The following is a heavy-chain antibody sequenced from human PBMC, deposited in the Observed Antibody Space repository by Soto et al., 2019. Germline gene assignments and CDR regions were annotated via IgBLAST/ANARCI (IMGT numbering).Heavy chain of an antibody. CDR2: ISYDGSNK. J-gene: IGHJ4*02. CDR3: AKIPPSAAHDY. CDR1: GFTFSSYG. Sequence: PGWSLRLSWVASGFTFSSYGMHWVRQAPGKGLEWVAVISYDGSNKYYADSVKGRFTISRDNSKNTLYLQMNSLRAEDTAVYYCAKIPPSAAHDYWGEGTLATVSS. V-gene: IGHV3-30*18. D-gene: IGHD2-2*01.